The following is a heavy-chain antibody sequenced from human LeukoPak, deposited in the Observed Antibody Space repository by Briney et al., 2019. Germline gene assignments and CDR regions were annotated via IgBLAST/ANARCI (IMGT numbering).Heavy chain of an antibody. D-gene: IGHD2-2*01. CDR3: AKADRYCSSTSCLPFDY. Sequence: PGGSLRLSCAASGFTFSSYAMSWVRQAPGKGLEWVSAISGSGGSTYYADSVKGRFTTSRDNSKNTLYLQMNSLRAEDTAVYYCAKADRYCSSTSCLPFDYWGQGTLVTVSS. CDR1: GFTFSSYA. V-gene: IGHV3-23*01. J-gene: IGHJ4*02. CDR2: ISGSGGST.